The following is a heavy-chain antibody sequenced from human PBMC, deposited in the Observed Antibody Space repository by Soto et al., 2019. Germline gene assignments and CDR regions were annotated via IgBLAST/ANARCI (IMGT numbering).Heavy chain of an antibody. CDR3: ARATMWGFDY. Sequence: SETLSITCTVSGGSISSSSYYWGWIRQPPGKGLEWIGSVYYRGSTYYNPSLKSRVTISVDTSKNQFSLRLSSVTAADTAVFYCARATMWGFDYWGQGALVTVSS. CDR1: GGSISSSSYY. D-gene: IGHD3-10*02. CDR2: VYYRGST. J-gene: IGHJ4*02. V-gene: IGHV4-39*01.